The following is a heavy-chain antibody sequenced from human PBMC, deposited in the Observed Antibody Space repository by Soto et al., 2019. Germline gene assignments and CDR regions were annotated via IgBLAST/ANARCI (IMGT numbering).Heavy chain of an antibody. Sequence: GESLKISCKGSGYSFTSYWIGWVRQMPGKGLEWMGIIYPGDSDTRYSPSFQGQVTISADKSISTAYLQWSSLKASDTAMYYCARIKGLERHALDYYYYYGLAVCGQGTTVTVSS. CDR2: IYPGDSDT. CDR1: GYSFTSYW. D-gene: IGHD1-1*01. CDR3: ARIKGLERHALDYYYYYGLAV. V-gene: IGHV5-51*01. J-gene: IGHJ6*02.